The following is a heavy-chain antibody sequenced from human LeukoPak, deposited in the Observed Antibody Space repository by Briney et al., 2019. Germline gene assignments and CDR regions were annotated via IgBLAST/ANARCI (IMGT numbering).Heavy chain of an antibody. CDR3: AREYCSSTSCYIPELDY. V-gene: IGHV1-2*06. CDR1: GYTFTGYY. CDR2: INPNSGGT. D-gene: IGHD2-2*01. Sequence: RASVKVSCKASGYTFTGYYMHWVRQAPGQGLEWMGRINPNSGGTNYAQKFQGRVTMTRDTSISTAYMELSRLRSDDTAVYYCAREYCSSTSCYIPELDYWGQGTLVTVSS. J-gene: IGHJ4*02.